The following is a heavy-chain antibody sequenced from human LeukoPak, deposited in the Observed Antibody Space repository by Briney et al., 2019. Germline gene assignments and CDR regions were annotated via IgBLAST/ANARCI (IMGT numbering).Heavy chain of an antibody. J-gene: IGHJ6*02. CDR2: ISGSGDNT. CDR3: GGAKFYYYGMDV. V-gene: IGHV3-23*01. CDR1: GLTFSHYA. D-gene: IGHD1-26*01. Sequence: PGGSLRLSCAASGLTFSHYAMTWVRQAPGQGLEWVSTISGSGDNTHYADSVEGRLTISRDNSKNTLYLQMNSPRLEDTAVYYCGGAKFYYYGMDVWGQGTTVTVSS.